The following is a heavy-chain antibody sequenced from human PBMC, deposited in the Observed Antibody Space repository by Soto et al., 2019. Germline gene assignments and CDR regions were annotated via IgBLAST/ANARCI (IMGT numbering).Heavy chain of an antibody. Sequence: PGGSLRLSCAASGFTFSSYAMSWVRQAPGKGLEWVSAISGSGGSTYYADSVKGRFTISRDNSKNTLYLQMNSLRAEDTAVYYCAKAWKRVVPAAILPYYYGMDVWGQGTTVTV. CDR3: AKAWKRVVPAAILPYYYGMDV. J-gene: IGHJ6*02. D-gene: IGHD2-2*01. CDR2: ISGSGGST. V-gene: IGHV3-23*01. CDR1: GFTFSSYA.